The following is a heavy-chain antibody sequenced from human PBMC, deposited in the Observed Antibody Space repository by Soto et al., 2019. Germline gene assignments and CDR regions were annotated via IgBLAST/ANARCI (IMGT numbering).Heavy chain of an antibody. CDR2: IYYSGST. D-gene: IGHD4-17*01. J-gene: IGHJ6*02. CDR3: ARAAYGYYLRYYYYYYGMDV. V-gene: IGHV4-31*03. CDR1: GGSISRGGYY. Sequence: SETLSLTCTVSGGSISRGGYYWSWIRQHPGKGLEWIGYIYYSGSTYYNPSLKSRVTISVDTSKNQFSLKLSSVTAADTAVYYCARAAYGYYLRYYYYYYGMDVWGQGTTVTVSS.